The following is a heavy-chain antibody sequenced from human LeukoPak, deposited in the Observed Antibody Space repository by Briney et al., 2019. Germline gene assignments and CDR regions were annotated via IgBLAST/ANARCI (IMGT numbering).Heavy chain of an antibody. CDR1: GFTFSDYW. CDR2: MKEDGSEK. D-gene: IGHD3-10*01. J-gene: IGHJ4*02. CDR3: ARGPNYGSRSDYFDY. V-gene: IGHV3-7*03. Sequence: GGSLRLSCAASGFTFSDYWMNWVRQAPGKGLEWVANMKEDGSEKYCVDCVKGRFTISRDSAKNSLYLQMNSLRVEDTAVYYCARGPNYGSRSDYFDYWGQGTLVTVSS.